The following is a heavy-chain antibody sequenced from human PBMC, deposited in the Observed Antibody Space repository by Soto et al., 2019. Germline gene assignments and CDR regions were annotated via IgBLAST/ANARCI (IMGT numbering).Heavy chain of an antibody. CDR1: GFTFSSYW. V-gene: IGHV3-7*01. J-gene: IGHJ6*03. D-gene: IGHD1-7*01. Sequence: EVQLVESGGGLVQPGGSLRLSCAASGFTFSSYWMSWVRQAPGKGLGWVANIKQDGSEKYYVDSVKGRFTISRDNAKNSLYLQMNSLRAEDTAVYYCAREGPGTTTYYYMDVWGKGTTVTVSS. CDR3: AREGPGTTTYYYMDV. CDR2: IKQDGSEK.